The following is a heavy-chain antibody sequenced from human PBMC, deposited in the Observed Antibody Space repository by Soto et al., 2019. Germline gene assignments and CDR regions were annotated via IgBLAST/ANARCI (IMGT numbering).Heavy chain of an antibody. CDR2: IVVGSGNT. D-gene: IGHD2-15*01. CDR1: GFTFTSSA. V-gene: IGHV1-58*01. Sequence: ASVKVSCKASGFTFTSSAVQWVRQARGQRLEWIGWIVVGSGNTNYAQKFQERVTITRDMSTSTAYMELRSLRSDDTAVYYCARLGLVDNCFDPWGKGTRVTVSS. J-gene: IGHJ5*02. CDR3: ARLGLVDNCFDP.